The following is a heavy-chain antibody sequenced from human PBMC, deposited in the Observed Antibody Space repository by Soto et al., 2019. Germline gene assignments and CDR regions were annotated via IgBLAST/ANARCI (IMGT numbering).Heavy chain of an antibody. V-gene: IGHV4-31*03. CDR2: IYYSGST. J-gene: IGHJ6*02. D-gene: IGHD3-22*01. CDR1: GGSISSGGYY. CDR3: ARDGPYYDSSGYYSDYYYYGMDV. Sequence: QVQLQESGPGLVKPSQTLSLTCTVSGGSISSGGYYWSWIRQHPGKGLEWIGYIYYSGSTYYNPSLKSRVTISVDTSKNQFSLKLSSVTAADTAVYYCARDGPYYDSSGYYSDYYYYGMDVWGQGTTVTVSS.